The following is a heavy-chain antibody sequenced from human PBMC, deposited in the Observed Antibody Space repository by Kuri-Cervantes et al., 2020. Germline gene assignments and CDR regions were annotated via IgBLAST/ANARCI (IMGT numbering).Heavy chain of an antibody. V-gene: IGHV2-5*02. CDR3: AHRIAAAGSVLWFDP. CDR2: IYWDDDK. CDR1: GFSLSTSGVG. D-gene: IGHD6-13*01. Sequence: SGPTLVKPTQTLTLTCTFSGFSLSTSGVGVGWIRQPPGKALEWLALIYWDDDKRYSPSPKSRLTITKDTSKNQVVLTMTNMDPVDTATYYCAHRIAAAGSVLWFDPWGQGTLVTVSS. J-gene: IGHJ5*02.